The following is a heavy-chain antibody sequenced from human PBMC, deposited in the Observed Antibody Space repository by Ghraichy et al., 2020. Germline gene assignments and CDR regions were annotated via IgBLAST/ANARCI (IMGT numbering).Heavy chain of an antibody. CDR1: EFTFSSYA. CDR2: ISGSGGDT. CDR3: AKATAVAGTAKSFDY. V-gene: IGHV3-23*01. D-gene: IGHD6-19*01. J-gene: IGHJ4*02. Sequence: GGSLRLSCAASEFTFSSYAMTWVRQAPGKGLEWVSSISGSGGDTYYADSVKGRFTISRYNSKNTLNLQMNSLRVEDTAVYYCAKATAVAGTAKSFDYWGQGTLVTVSS.